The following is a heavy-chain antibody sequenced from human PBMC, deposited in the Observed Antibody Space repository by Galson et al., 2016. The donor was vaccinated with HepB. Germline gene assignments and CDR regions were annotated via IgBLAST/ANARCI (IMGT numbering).Heavy chain of an antibody. J-gene: IGHJ4*02. D-gene: IGHD3-22*01. CDR1: GYTFTSYD. CDR2: MNPISGNT. Sequence: SVKVSCKASGYTFTSYDINWVRQATGQGLEWMGWMNPISGNTGYVQKFQGRVTMTRNSSISTAYMELSSLRSEDTAVYYCARIYDSRGYHIFDYWGQGSLVTVSS. CDR3: ARIYDSRGYHIFDY. V-gene: IGHV1-8*01.